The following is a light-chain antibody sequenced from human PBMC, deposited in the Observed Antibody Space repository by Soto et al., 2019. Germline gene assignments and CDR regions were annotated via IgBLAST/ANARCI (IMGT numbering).Light chain of an antibody. CDR3: QQYNSWPLT. V-gene: IGKV3-15*01. CDR2: GTS. Sequence: IVETQSPATLSVSPGERATLSCGASQSVNINLAWYQQKPGQAPRLLIYGTSTRATGVPARFSGSGSGTEFTLTISSLQSEDFAVYYCQQYNSWPLTFGGGTKVDI. CDR1: QSVNIN. J-gene: IGKJ4*01.